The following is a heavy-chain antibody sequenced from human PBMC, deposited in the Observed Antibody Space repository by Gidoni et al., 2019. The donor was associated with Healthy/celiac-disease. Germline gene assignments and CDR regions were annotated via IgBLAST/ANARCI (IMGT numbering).Heavy chain of an antibody. CDR3: ASSGATAFDY. CDR2: IYSGGGT. Sequence: EVQLVESGGGWIQPGGSVRRACAASGFTVSSNYLSWVRQAPGKGLEWVSVIYSGGGTYYADSVTGRFTISRDNSKTTLYLQMNSLRAEDTAVYYCASSGATAFDYWGQGTLVTVSS. J-gene: IGHJ4*02. D-gene: IGHD1-26*01. V-gene: IGHV3-53*01. CDR1: GFTVSSNY.